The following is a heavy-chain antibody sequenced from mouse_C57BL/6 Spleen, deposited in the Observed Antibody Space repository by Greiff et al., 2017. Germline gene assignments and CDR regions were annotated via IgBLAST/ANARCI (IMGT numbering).Heavy chain of an antibody. CDR1: GFTFSSYG. CDR2: ISSGGSYT. J-gene: IGHJ2*01. Sequence: EVKVVESGGDLVKPGGSLKLSCAASGFTFSSYGMSWVRQTPDKRLEWVATISSGGSYTYYPDSVKGRFTISRDNAKNTLYLQMSSLKSEDTAMYYCARHGDYYGRVYYCDYWGQGTTLTVSS. CDR3: ARHGDYYGRVYYCDY. D-gene: IGHD1-1*01. V-gene: IGHV5-6*01.